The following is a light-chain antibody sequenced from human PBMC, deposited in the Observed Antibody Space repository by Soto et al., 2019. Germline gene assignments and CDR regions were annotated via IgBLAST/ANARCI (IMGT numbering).Light chain of an antibody. CDR2: EVN. J-gene: IGLJ1*01. V-gene: IGLV2-8*01. CDR1: SSDVGGYNY. Sequence: QSALTQPPSASGSPGQSVTISCTGTSSDVGGYNYVSWYQQRPGTAPKLIIYEVNKRPSGVPDRVFGSKSGNTASLTVSGLQAEDEADYYCCSFAGNNSFVFGTGTKVTVL. CDR3: CSFAGNNSFV.